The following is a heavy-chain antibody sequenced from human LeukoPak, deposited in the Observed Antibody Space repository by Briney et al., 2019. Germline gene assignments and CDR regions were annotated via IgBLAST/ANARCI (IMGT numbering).Heavy chain of an antibody. CDR2: ISYDGSNK. J-gene: IGHJ4*02. Sequence: GGSLRLSCAASGFTFSSYAMHWVRQAPGKGLEWVAVISYDGSNKYYADSVKGRFTISRDNSKNTLYLQMNSLRAEDTAVYYCARASILRYFDWLSNPIDYWGQGTLVTVSS. D-gene: IGHD3-9*01. CDR1: GFTFSSYA. CDR3: ARASILRYFDWLSNPIDY. V-gene: IGHV3-30*04.